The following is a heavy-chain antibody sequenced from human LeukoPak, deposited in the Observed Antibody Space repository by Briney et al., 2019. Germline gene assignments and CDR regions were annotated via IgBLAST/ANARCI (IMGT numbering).Heavy chain of an antibody. CDR2: INSDGSST. CDR3: AREFYCTSASCHDY. J-gene: IGHJ4*02. V-gene: IGHV3-74*01. Sequence: GGSLRLSCAASGFTFSSYWMHWVRQAPGKGLVWVSRINSDGSSTTYADSVKGRFTISRDNAKNTLHLQMNSLRAEDTAVYYCAREFYCTSASCHDYWGQGTLVTVSS. CDR1: GFTFSSYW. D-gene: IGHD2-2*01.